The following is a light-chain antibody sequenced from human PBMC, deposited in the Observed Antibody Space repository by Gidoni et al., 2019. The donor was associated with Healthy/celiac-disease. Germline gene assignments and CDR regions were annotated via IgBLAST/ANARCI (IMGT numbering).Light chain of an antibody. Sequence: TQPPSASGTPGQRVTISCSGSSSNIGSNTVNWYQQLPGTAPKLLIYSKNQRPSGVPDRFSGSKSGTSASLAISGLQSEDEADYYCAAWDDSLNGVVFGGGTKLTVL. CDR2: SKN. CDR3: AAWDDSLNGVV. J-gene: IGLJ2*01. V-gene: IGLV1-44*01. CDR1: SSNIGSNT.